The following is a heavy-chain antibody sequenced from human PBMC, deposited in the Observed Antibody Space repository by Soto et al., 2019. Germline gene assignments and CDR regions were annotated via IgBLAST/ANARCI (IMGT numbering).Heavy chain of an antibody. J-gene: IGHJ4*02. D-gene: IGHD3-22*01. CDR2: ISSSSSYI. CDR3: ARDPPLWVDSSGYYYSDY. V-gene: IGHV3-21*01. CDR1: GFTFSSYS. Sequence: GGSLRLSCAASGFTFSSYSMNWVRQAPGKGLEWVSSISSSSSYIYYADSVKGRFTISRDNAKNSLYLQMNSLRAEDTAVYYCARDPPLWVDSSGYYYSDYWGQGTLVTVSS.